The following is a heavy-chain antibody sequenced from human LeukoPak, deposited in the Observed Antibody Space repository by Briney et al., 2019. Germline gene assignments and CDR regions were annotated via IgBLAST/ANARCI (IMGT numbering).Heavy chain of an antibody. Sequence: GGSLRLSCAASGFTVSSNYMSWVRQAPGKGLEWVSVIYSGGSTYYADSVKGRFTISRGNSKNTLYLQMNSLRAEDTAVYYCARGDDSSGYDAFDIWGQGTMVTVSS. J-gene: IGHJ3*02. CDR2: IYSGGST. CDR1: GFTVSSNY. CDR3: ARGDDSSGYDAFDI. D-gene: IGHD3-22*01. V-gene: IGHV3-53*01.